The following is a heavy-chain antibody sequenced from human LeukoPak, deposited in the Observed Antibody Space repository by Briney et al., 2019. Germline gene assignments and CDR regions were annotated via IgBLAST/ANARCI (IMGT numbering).Heavy chain of an antibody. CDR2: TSCGGSDI. Sequence: QPGGSLRLSCVTSGFTFSNLEMNWVREAPGKGLEWVAYTSCGGSDISYADSAKGRFTISSDIASNTLYLQMNSLRVEDTAVYFCVRARLIRLENFFDYWGQGTLVTVSS. J-gene: IGHJ4*02. D-gene: IGHD2-21*01. V-gene: IGHV3-48*03. CDR3: VRARLIRLENFFDY. CDR1: GFTFSNLE.